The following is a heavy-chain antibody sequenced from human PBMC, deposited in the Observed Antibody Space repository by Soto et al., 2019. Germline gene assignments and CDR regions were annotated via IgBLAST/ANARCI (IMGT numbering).Heavy chain of an antibody. CDR3: AREGNRDQLLFYYYYGMDV. Sequence: GASVKVSCKASGYTFTSYAMHWVRRAPGQRLEWMGWINAGNGNTKYSQKFQGRVTITRDTSASTAYMELSSLRSEDTAVYYCAREGNRDQLLFYYYYGMDVWGQGTTVIVSS. J-gene: IGHJ6*02. D-gene: IGHD2-2*01. V-gene: IGHV1-3*01. CDR1: GYTFTSYA. CDR2: INAGNGNT.